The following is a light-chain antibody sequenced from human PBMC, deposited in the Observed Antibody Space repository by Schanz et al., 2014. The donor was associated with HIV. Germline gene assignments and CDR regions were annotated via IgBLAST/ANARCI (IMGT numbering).Light chain of an antibody. CDR3: QSYDSSLSGYV. V-gene: IGLV1-40*01. CDR1: SSNIGARYD. Sequence: QSVLRQPPSVSGAPGQRVTISCTGTSSNIGARYDVHWYQQFPGTAPKLLIYGNNKRPSGVPDRFSGSKSGTSASLAITGLQAEDEADYYCQSYDSSLSGYVFGTGTKLTVL. CDR2: GNN. J-gene: IGLJ1*01.